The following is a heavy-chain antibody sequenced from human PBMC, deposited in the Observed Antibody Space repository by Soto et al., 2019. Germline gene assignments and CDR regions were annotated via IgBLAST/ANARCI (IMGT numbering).Heavy chain of an antibody. D-gene: IGHD1-7*01. CDR3: ARSKWNYDFSNWFDP. V-gene: IGHV1-3*01. J-gene: IGHJ5*02. Sequence: ASVKVSCKASGYTFTTYTMHWVRQAPRQGLEWMGWINAGHGNTRYSPKFQDRLTITRDTSATTAYMELSNLKSEDTAVYFCARSKWNYDFSNWFDPWGQGTLVAVS. CDR2: INAGHGNT. CDR1: GYTFTTYT.